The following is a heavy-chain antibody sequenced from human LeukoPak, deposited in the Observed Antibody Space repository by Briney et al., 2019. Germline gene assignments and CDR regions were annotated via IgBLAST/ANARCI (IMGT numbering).Heavy chain of an antibody. CDR3: ARGMVTHSPPMYNDY. CDR2: INPNSGGT. CDR1: GHTFTGYY. J-gene: IGHJ4*02. Sequence: ASVKVSCKAFGHTFTGYYMHWVRQAPGQGLEWMGRINPNSGGTNYAQKFQGRVTMTRDTSISTAYMELSRLRSDDTAVYYCARGMVTHSPPMYNDYWGQGTLVTVSS. D-gene: IGHD2-21*02. V-gene: IGHV1-2*06.